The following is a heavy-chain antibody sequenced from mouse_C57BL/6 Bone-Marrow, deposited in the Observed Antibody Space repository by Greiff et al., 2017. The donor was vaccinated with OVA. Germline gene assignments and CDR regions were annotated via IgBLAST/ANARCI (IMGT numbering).Heavy chain of an antibody. J-gene: IGHJ1*03. D-gene: IGHD1-1*01. CDR1: GYSFTDYN. CDR3: AREYDGSSYWYVDV. CDR2: INPNYGTT. V-gene: IGHV1-39*01. Sequence: EVKLQESGPELVKPGASVKISCKASGYSFTDYNMNWVKQSNGKSLEWIGVINPNYGTTSYNQKFKGKATLTVDQSSSTAYMQLNSLTSEDSAVYCCAREYDGSSYWYVDVGGTGTTVTVSS.